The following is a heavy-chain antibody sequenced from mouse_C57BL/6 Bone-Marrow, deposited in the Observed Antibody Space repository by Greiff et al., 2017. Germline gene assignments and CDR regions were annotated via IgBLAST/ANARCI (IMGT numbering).Heavy chain of an antibody. J-gene: IGHJ3*01. CDR1: GYTFTSYG. CDR3: ARKEVSTMGTTADRALFAY. D-gene: IGHD2-2*01. V-gene: IGHV1-81*01. CDR2: IYPRSGNT. Sequence: QVQLQQSGAELARPGASVKLSCKASGYTFTSYGISWVKQRTGQGLEWIGEIYPRSGNTYYNEKFKGKATLTADKSSSTAYMELRSLTSEDSAVYFCARKEVSTMGTTADRALFAYWGQGTLVTVSA.